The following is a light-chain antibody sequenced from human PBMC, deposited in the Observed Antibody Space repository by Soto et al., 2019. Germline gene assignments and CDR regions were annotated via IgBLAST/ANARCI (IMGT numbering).Light chain of an antibody. CDR3: QQYNIGYT. Sequence: IQMTQSPSTLSASVGDRVTITCRASQSINKWVAWFQQKSGRAPMLLIYDAATLQSGVPSRFSGTGSGTDFSLTISSLQPEDFATYYCQQYNIGYTFGQGTRLDIK. V-gene: IGKV1-5*01. CDR2: DAA. CDR1: QSINKW. J-gene: IGKJ2*01.